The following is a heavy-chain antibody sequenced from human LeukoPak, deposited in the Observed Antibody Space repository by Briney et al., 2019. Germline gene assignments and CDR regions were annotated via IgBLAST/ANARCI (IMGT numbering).Heavy chain of an antibody. Sequence: GGSLRLSCTVSGFTVSSNSMSWVRQAPGKGLEWVSFIYSGTIHYSDSVKGRFTISRDNSKNTLYLQMNSLRAEDTAVYYCARRAGAYSHPYYYWGQGSLVTVSS. V-gene: IGHV3-53*01. J-gene: IGHJ4*02. D-gene: IGHD4/OR15-4a*01. CDR2: IYSGTI. CDR3: ARRAGAYSHPYYY. CDR1: GFTVSSNS.